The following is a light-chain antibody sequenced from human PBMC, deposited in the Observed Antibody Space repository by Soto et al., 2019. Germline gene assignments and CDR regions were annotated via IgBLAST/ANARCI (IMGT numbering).Light chain of an antibody. CDR1: QSVPSNF. Sequence: EIVLTQSPGTLSLSPGERATLSCRASQSVPSNFLAWYQQKPGQAPILVIYGVSRRATGIPDRFSGSGSGTDFTLTISRLVPEDVAVYYCQRYDSSWTFGQGTKVEIK. CDR3: QRYDSSWT. V-gene: IGKV3-20*01. J-gene: IGKJ1*01. CDR2: GVS.